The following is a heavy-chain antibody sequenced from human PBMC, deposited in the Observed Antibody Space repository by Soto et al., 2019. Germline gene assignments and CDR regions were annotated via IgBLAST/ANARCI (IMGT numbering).Heavy chain of an antibody. J-gene: IGHJ4*02. Sequence: PGGSLRLSCAASGFTFSSYGMHWVRQAPGKGLEWVAVISYDGSNKYYADSVKGRFTISRDNSKNTLYLQMNSLRAEDTAVYYCAKARDSSGYYSHYFDYWGQGXLVTVSS. CDR2: ISYDGSNK. V-gene: IGHV3-30*18. D-gene: IGHD3-22*01. CDR3: AKARDSSGYYSHYFDY. CDR1: GFTFSSYG.